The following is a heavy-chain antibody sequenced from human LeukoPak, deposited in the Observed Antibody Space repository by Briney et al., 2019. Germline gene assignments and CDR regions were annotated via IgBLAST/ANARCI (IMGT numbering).Heavy chain of an antibody. J-gene: IGHJ4*02. D-gene: IGHD5-12*01. CDR1: GLTFSSYA. Sequence: GGSLRLSCAASGLTFSSYAMHWVRQAPGKGLEWVAVISYDGSNKYYADSVKGRFTISRDNAKNSLYLQMNSLRAEDTAVYYCARDPPYYSGYDWKRVDYWGQGTLVTVSS. V-gene: IGHV3-30-3*01. CDR2: ISYDGSNK. CDR3: ARDPPYYSGYDWKRVDY.